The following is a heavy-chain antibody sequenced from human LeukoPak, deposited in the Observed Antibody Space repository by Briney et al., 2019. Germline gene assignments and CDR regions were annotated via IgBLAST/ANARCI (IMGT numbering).Heavy chain of an antibody. V-gene: IGHV4-39*07. CDR1: GGSISSSSYY. D-gene: IGHD2-2*01. CDR2: IYYSGST. J-gene: IGHJ2*01. Sequence: PSETLSLTCTVSGGSISSSSYYWGWIRQPPGKGLEWIGSIYYSGSTYYNPSLKSRVTISVDRSKNQFSLKLSSVTAADTAVYYCARVHYCSSTSCYRWWYFDLWGRGTLVTVSS. CDR3: ARVHYCSSTSCYRWWYFDL.